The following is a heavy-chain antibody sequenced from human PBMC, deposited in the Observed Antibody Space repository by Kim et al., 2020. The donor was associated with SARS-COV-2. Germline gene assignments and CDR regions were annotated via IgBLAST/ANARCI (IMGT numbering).Heavy chain of an antibody. J-gene: IGHJ6*03. CDR3: ARDRYGARYYYMDV. CDR2: IWYDGRNK. CDR1: GFTFSSYG. Sequence: GGSLRLSCAASGFTFSSYGMHWVRQAPGKGLEWVAVIWYDGRNKYYADSVKGRVTISRDNSKNTLYLQMNSLRAEDTAVYYCARDRYGARYYYMDVWGKGTTVTVSS. D-gene: IGHD4-17*01. V-gene: IGHV3-33*01.